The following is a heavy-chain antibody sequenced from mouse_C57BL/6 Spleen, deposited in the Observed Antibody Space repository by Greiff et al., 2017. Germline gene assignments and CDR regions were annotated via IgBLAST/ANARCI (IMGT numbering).Heavy chain of an antibody. J-gene: IGHJ3*01. V-gene: IGHV1-50*01. Sequence: VQLQQPGAELVKPGASVKLSCKASGYTFTSYWMQWVKQRPGQGLEWIGEIDPSDSYTNYNQKFKGKATLTVDTSSSTAYMQLSSLTSEDSAVYYCARYDYDVGFAYWGQGTLVTVSA. D-gene: IGHD2-4*01. CDR1: GYTFTSYW. CDR3: ARYDYDVGFAY. CDR2: IDPSDSYT.